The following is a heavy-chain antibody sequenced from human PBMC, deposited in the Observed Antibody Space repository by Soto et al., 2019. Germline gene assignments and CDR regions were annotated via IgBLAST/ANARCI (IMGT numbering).Heavy chain of an antibody. D-gene: IGHD6-6*01. CDR3: AKDGDSSSDNYYYLDV. V-gene: IGHV3-23*01. Sequence: EVQLLESGGGLVQPGGSLRLSCGASGFTFSTYAMTWVRQAPGAGLEWVSTITNTGGRTKYTDSVKGRFSISRDKSKNTVYLQMNSLRAEDTAVYFCAKDGDSSSDNYYYLDVWGRGTTVTVSS. J-gene: IGHJ6*03. CDR1: GFTFSTYA. CDR2: ITNTGGRT.